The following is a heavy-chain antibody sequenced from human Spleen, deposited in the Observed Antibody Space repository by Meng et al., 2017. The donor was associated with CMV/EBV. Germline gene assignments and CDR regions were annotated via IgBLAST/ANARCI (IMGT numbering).Heavy chain of an antibody. D-gene: IGHD2-15*01. J-gene: IGHJ6*02. Sequence: GESLKISCAASGFTFSDCYMNWIRQAPGKGLEWVSYISSSGSTIYYADSVKGRFTISRDNAKNSLYLQMNSLRAEDTAVYYCAKDQVVVVAATYYYGMDVWGQGTTVTVSS. CDR1: GFTFSDCY. CDR3: AKDQVVVVAATYYYGMDV. CDR2: ISSSGSTI. V-gene: IGHV3-11*01.